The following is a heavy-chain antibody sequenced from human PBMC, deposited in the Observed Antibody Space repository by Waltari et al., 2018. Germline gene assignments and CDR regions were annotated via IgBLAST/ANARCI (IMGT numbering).Heavy chain of an antibody. CDR2: IRSKGNNYAT. CDR1: VFIFSASA. Sequence: EVQLVESGGGLVQPGGSLELSCAASVFIFSASAMHCVRQAPGKGLEWVGRIRSKGNNYATSYAASVKGRFTISRDDSKNTAYLQMRSLKTEDTAVYYCTRHDSGGWYYFDYWGQGTLVTASS. V-gene: IGHV3-73*01. J-gene: IGHJ4*02. CDR3: TRHDSGGWYYFDY. D-gene: IGHD3-22*01.